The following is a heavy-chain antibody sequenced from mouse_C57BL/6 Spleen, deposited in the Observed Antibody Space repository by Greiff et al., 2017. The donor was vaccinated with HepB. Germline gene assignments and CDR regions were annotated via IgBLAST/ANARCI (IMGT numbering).Heavy chain of an antibody. CDR2: IYPGDGDT. Sequence: QVQLQQSGPELVKPGASVKISCKASGYAFSSSWMNWVKQRPGKGLEWIGRIYPGDGDTNYNGKFKGKATLTADKSSSTAYMQLSSLTSEDSAVYFCARSGGGLFAYWGQGTLVTVSA. D-gene: IGHD1-1*02. CDR1: GYAFSSSW. CDR3: ARSGGGLFAY. J-gene: IGHJ3*01. V-gene: IGHV1-82*01.